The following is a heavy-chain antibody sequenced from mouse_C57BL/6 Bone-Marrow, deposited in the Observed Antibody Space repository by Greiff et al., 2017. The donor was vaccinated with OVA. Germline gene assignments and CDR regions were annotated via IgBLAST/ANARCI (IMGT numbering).Heavy chain of an antibody. V-gene: IGHV5-6*01. CDR1: GFTFSSYG. CDR3: ARPQDYYGSSYWYFDV. J-gene: IGHJ1*03. Sequence: EVKLMESGGDLVKPGGSLKLSCAASGFTFSSYGMSWVRQTPDKRLEWVATISSGGSYTYYPDSVKGRFTISRDNAKNTLYLQMSSLKSEDTAMYYCARPQDYYGSSYWYFDVWGTGTTVTVSS. D-gene: IGHD1-1*01. CDR2: ISSGGSYT.